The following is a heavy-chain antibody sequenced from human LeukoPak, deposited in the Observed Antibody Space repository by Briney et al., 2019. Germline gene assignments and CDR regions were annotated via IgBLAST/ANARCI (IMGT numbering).Heavy chain of an antibody. CDR1: GYTFTSYA. CDR3: ARKEDSSGQAIAFDI. D-gene: IGHD6-19*01. V-gene: IGHV1-3*03. CDR2: INAGNGNT. J-gene: IGHJ3*02. Sequence: ASVKVSCKASGYTFTSYAMHWVRQAPGQRLEWMGWINAGNGNTKYSQEFQGRVTITRDTSASTAYMELSSLRSEDMAVYYCARKEDSSGQAIAFDIWGQGTMVTVSS.